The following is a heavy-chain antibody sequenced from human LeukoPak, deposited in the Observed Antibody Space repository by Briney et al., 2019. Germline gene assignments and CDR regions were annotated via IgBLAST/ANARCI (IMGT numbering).Heavy chain of an antibody. D-gene: IGHD1-26*01. CDR2: INHSGST. Sequence: SETLSLTCAVYGGSFSGYYWSWIRQPPGKGLEWIGEINHSGSTNYNPSLKSRVTISVDTSKNQFSLKLSSVTAADTAVYYCARPLLTGIVGATWHYWGQGTLVTVSS. J-gene: IGHJ4*02. CDR1: GGSFSGYY. CDR3: ARPLLTGIVGATWHY. V-gene: IGHV4-34*01.